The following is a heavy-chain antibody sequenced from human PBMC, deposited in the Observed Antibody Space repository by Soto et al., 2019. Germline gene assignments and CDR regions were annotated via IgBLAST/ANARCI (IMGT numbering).Heavy chain of an antibody. J-gene: IGHJ5*02. V-gene: IGHV3-30*18. D-gene: IGHD2-8*01. CDR2: ISYDGSNK. CDR3: AKAGGKVSTPFDP. CDR1: GYSFVYG. Sequence: QVHLVESGGGVVQPGRSLRLSCAAGYSFVYGMHWVRQAPGKGLAWVSFISYDGSNKYYADSVKGRFTVSIDNSRNTVFLEMDRLRIEDTAVYYCAKAGGKVSTPFDPWGQGTLVTVSP.